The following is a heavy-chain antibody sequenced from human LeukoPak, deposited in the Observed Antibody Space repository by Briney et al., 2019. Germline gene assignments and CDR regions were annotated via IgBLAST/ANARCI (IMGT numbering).Heavy chain of an antibody. Sequence: ASVKVYCKVSGYTLTELSMHRVRQAPGKGLEWMGGFDPEDGETIYAQKFQGRVTMTEDRSTDTAYMELSSLRSEDTAVYYCATAQPGYCSSTSCHGDAFDIWGQGTMVTVSS. CDR3: ATAQPGYCSSTSCHGDAFDI. CDR2: FDPEDGET. J-gene: IGHJ3*02. D-gene: IGHD2-2*01. V-gene: IGHV1-24*01. CDR1: GYTLTELS.